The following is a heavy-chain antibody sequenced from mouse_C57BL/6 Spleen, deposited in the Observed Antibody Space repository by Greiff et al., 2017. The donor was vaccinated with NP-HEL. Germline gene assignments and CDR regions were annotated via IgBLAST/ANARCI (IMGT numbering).Heavy chain of an antibody. D-gene: IGHD2-5*01. J-gene: IGHJ2*01. CDR3: ARSNSNYGGDY. V-gene: IGHV1-55*01. Sequence: QVQLKHPGAELVKPGASVKMSCKASGYTFTSYWITWVKQRPGQGLEWIGDIYPGSGSTNYNEKFKSKATLTVDTSSSTAYMQLSSLTSEDSAVYYCARSNSNYGGDYWGQGTTLTVSS. CDR2: IYPGSGST. CDR1: GYTFTSYW.